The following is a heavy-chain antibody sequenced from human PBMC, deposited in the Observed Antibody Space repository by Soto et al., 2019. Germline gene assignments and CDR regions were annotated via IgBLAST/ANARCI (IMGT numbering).Heavy chain of an antibody. V-gene: IGHV1-46*01. D-gene: IGHD6-6*01. Sequence: ASVKVSCKASGYTFTRYYMHWVRQAPGRGLEWMGIINPSGGSTSYAQKFQGRVTMTRDTSTSTVYMELSSLRSEDTAVYYCAREESSAARRDYGMDVWGQGTTVTVSS. CDR1: GYTFTRYY. J-gene: IGHJ6*02. CDR2: INPSGGST. CDR3: AREESSAARRDYGMDV.